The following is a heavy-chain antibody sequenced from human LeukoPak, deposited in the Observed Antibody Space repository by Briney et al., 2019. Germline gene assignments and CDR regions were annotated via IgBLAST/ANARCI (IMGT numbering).Heavy chain of an antibody. CDR2: IYSGGST. CDR1: GFTVSSNY. J-gene: IGHJ6*02. V-gene: IGHV3-53*04. CDR3: AGGYCSSNSCYPDFYYYGMDV. Sequence: GGSLRLSCAASGFTVSSNYMSWVRQAPGKGLEWVSVIYSGGSTYYADSVKGRFTISRHNSKNTLYLQMNSLRAEDTAVYYCAGGYCSSNSCYPDFYYYGMDVWGQGTTVTVSS. D-gene: IGHD2-2*01.